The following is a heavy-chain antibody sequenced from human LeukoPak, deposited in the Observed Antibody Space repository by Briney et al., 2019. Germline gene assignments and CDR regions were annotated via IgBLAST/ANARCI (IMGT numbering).Heavy chain of an antibody. CDR2: ISAYNGNT. CDR1: GYTFTSYG. D-gene: IGHD6-19*01. Sequence: ASVKVSCKASGYTFTSYGISWVRQAPGQGLEWMGWISAYNGNTNYAQKLQGRVTMTTDTSTSTAYMELRSLRSDDTAVYYCARDEWLVDSDNYDGMDVWGQGTTVTVSS. CDR3: ARDEWLVDSDNYDGMDV. V-gene: IGHV1-18*01. J-gene: IGHJ6*02.